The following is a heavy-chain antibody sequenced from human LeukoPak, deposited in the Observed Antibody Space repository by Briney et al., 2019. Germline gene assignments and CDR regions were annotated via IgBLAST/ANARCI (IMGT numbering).Heavy chain of an antibody. D-gene: IGHD3-22*01. Sequence: NASETLSLTCTVSGYSISSGYYWGWIRQPPGKGLEWIGSIYHSGSTYYNQSLKSRVTISVDTSKNQFSLKLSSVTAADTAVYYCAREGITMIKAPVAFDIWGQGTMVTVSS. V-gene: IGHV4-38-2*02. CDR2: IYHSGST. J-gene: IGHJ3*02. CDR3: AREGITMIKAPVAFDI. CDR1: GYSISSGYY.